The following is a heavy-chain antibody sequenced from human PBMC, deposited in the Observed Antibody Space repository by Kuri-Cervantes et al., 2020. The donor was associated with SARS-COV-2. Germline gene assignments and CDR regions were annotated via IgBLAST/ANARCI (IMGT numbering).Heavy chain of an antibody. J-gene: IGHJ6*02. D-gene: IGHD5-12*01. CDR2: IHYRETT. V-gene: IGHV4-39*01. Sequence: GSLRLSCTVSGGSISGSGYYWAWIRQPQGKGLEWIGHIHYRETTYYNPSLKSRATISVDTSKNQFSLKLSSVTAADTAVYYCARGASGYERYYYYYGMDVWGQGTTVTVSS. CDR3: ARGASGYERYYYYYGMDV. CDR1: GGSISGSGYY.